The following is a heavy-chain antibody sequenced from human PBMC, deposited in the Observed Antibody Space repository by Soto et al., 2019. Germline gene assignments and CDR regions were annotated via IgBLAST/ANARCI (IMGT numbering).Heavy chain of an antibody. J-gene: IGHJ6*02. CDR2: INPNSGGT. D-gene: IGHD1-26*01. CDR1: GYTFTGYY. CDR3: VRDRDSDTWPSRDV. V-gene: IGHV1-2*02. Sequence: ASVKVSCKASGYTFTGYYMHWVRQAPGQGLEWMGWINPNSGGTNYAQKFQGRVTMTRDTSTSTAYMELRSLRSDDTAVYYCVRDRDSDTWPSRDVWGQGTTVTVSS.